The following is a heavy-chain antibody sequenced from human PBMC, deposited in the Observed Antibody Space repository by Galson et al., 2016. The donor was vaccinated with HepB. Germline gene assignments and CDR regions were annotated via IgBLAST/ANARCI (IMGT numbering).Heavy chain of an antibody. CDR2: ISPYSGDT. D-gene: IGHD2-8*01. V-gene: IGHV1-18*01. CDR1: AYVFVTHG. CDR3: ARDKRFSCVNGVCSLGDQYFGVDV. Sequence: SCKASAYVFVTHGISWVRQAPGQGLEWMAWISPYSGDTYYSHKFQGRVALTTVTSTGTAYMEMRSLRSDGTAVYYCARDKRFSCVNGVCSLGDQYFGVDVWGQGATVIVSS. J-gene: IGHJ6*02.